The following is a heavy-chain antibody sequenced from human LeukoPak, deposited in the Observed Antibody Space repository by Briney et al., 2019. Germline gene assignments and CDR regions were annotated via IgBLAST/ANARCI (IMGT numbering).Heavy chain of an antibody. CDR3: ARDAMYYYDSSGYYGGFDY. V-gene: IGHV4-34*01. CDR1: GGSFSGYY. Sequence: SETLSLTCAVYGGSFSGYYWSWIRQPPGKGLEWTGEINHSGSTNYNPSLKSRVTISVDTSKNQFSLKLSSVTAADTAVYYCARDAMYYYDSSGYYGGFDYWGQGTLVTVSS. CDR2: INHSGST. D-gene: IGHD3-22*01. J-gene: IGHJ4*02.